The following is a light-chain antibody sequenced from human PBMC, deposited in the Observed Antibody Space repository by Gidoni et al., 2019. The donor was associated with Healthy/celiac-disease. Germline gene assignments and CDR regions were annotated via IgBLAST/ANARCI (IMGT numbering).Light chain of an antibody. Sequence: QSALTQPASVSGSPGQAITLSCTGTSRNVGGYNYVCWYQPHPGKAPTLMIYDVSNRPSGVSNRFSGSKSGNTASLTISGLQAEDEADYYCSSYTSSSTWVFGGGTKLTVL. CDR2: DVS. CDR1: SRNVGGYNY. CDR3: SSYTSSSTWV. J-gene: IGLJ3*02. V-gene: IGLV2-14*01.